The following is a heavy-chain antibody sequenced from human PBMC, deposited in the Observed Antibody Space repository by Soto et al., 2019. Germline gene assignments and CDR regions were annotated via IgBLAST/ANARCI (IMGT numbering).Heavy chain of an antibody. CDR1: GLTFSHYG. CDR3: VKEADYCVSSKYDN. V-gene: IGHV3-30*18. J-gene: IGHJ4*02. CDR2: ISCDGSLQ. Sequence: QGLLVESGGGVVQPGRSLRLSCAASGLTFSHYGMHWVRRVPGKGLEWVAVISCDGSLQFYGDSVKGRFTISRDNSKNTLYLDMNGLRPEDTAVYYCVKEADYCVSSKYDNWGRGTLVTVSS. D-gene: IGHD3-10*01.